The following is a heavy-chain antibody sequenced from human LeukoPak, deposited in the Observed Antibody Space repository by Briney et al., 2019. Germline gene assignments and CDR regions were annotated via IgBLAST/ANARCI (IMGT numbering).Heavy chain of an antibody. J-gene: IGHJ3*02. CDR1: GFTFSSYA. Sequence: GGSLRLSCAASGFTFSSYAVSWVRQAPGKGLEWVSAISGSGGSTYYADSVKGRFTISRDNSKNTLYLQMYSLRAEDTAVYYCAKIYCSSTSCYDYDAFDIWGQGTMVTVSS. CDR3: AKIYCSSTSCYDYDAFDI. CDR2: ISGSGGST. V-gene: IGHV3-23*01. D-gene: IGHD2-2*01.